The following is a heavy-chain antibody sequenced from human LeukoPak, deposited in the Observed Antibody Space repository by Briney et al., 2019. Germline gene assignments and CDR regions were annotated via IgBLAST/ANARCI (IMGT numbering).Heavy chain of an antibody. J-gene: IGHJ4*02. CDR2: IYSGGST. D-gene: IGHD3-10*01. V-gene: IGHV3-66*01. CDR1: GFTFSSYA. Sequence: GGSLRLSCAASGFTFSSYAMSWVRQAPGKGLEWVSVIYSGGSTYYADSVKGRFTISRDNSKNTLYLQMNSLRAEDTAVYYCARGPIYYGSGSYYTPPYYFDYWGQGTLVTVSS. CDR3: ARGPIYYGSGSYYTPPYYFDY.